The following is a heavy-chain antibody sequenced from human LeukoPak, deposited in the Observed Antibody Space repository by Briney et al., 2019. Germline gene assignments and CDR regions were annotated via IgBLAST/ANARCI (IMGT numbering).Heavy chain of an antibody. CDR2: ISWNSGSI. J-gene: IGHJ4*02. CDR1: GFTFNKYG. V-gene: IGHV3-9*01. CDR3: AKAVNLEEGYYFDY. Sequence: PGGSLRLSCAASGFTFNKYGMSWVRQAPGKGLEWVSGISWNSGSIGYADSVKGRFTISRDNAKNSLYLQMNSLRAEDTALYYCAKAVNLEEGYYFDYWGQGTLVTVSS.